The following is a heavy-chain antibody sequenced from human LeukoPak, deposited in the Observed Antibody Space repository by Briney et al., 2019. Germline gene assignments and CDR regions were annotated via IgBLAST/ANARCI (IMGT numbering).Heavy chain of an antibody. CDR2: INHNGST. J-gene: IGHJ4*02. CDR3: ARLRGSPKIY. D-gene: IGHD1-26*01. Sequence: SETLSLTCAVYGGSFSGYYWSWIRQPPGKGLEWIGEINHNGSTNYNPSLKSRVTISVDTSKNQFSLKLSSVTAADTAVYYCARLRGSPKIYWGQGTLVTVSS. CDR1: GGSFSGYY. V-gene: IGHV4-34*01.